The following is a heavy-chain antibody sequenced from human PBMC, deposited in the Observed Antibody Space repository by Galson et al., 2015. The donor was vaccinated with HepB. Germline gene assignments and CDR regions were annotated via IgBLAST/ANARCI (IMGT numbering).Heavy chain of an antibody. V-gene: IGHV3-30*18. Sequence: SLRLSCAASGFTFSSYGMHWVRQAPGKGLEWVAVISYDGSNKYYADSVKGRFTISRDNSKNTLYLQMNSLRAEDTAVYYCAKVHRGCSGGSCRAYYYYGMDVWGQGTTVTVSS. CDR3: AKVHRGCSGGSCRAYYYYGMDV. D-gene: IGHD2-15*01. J-gene: IGHJ6*02. CDR2: ISYDGSNK. CDR1: GFTFSSYG.